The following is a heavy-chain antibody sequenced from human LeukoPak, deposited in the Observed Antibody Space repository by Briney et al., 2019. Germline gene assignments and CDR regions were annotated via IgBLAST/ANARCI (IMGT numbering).Heavy chain of an antibody. J-gene: IGHJ4*02. D-gene: IGHD6-6*01. CDR2: ISSSSSTI. V-gene: IGHV3-48*01. Sequence: GGSLRLSCAASGFTFSSYSMNWVRQAPGKGLEWVSYISSSSSTIYYADSVKGRFTISRDNSKNTLCLQMGSLRPEDMAVYYCARALIAARPDSLFDYWGQGTLVTVSS. CDR1: GFTFSSYS. CDR3: ARALIAARPDSLFDY.